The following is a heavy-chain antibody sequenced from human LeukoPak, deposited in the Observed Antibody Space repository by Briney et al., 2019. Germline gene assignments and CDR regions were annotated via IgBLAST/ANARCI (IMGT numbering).Heavy chain of an antibody. CDR3: ASFDYNRPIDY. J-gene: IGHJ4*02. Sequence: GGSLRLSCAASGFTVSSNYMSWVRQAPGKGLEWVSVIYSGGSTYYADSVKGRFTISRDNSKNTLNLQMNSLRAEDTAVYYCASFDYNRPIDYWGQGTLVTVSS. CDR1: GFTVSSNY. D-gene: IGHD3-9*01. V-gene: IGHV3-66*01. CDR2: IYSGGST.